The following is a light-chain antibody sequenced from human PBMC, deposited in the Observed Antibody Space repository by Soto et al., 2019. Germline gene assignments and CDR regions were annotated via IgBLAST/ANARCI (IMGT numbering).Light chain of an antibody. CDR1: SSDIGAYNF. Sequence: QSALTQPASVSGSPGQSITISCTGTSSDIGAYNFVSWYQQHPGKAPQLMLYDVNIRPSGVSNRFSGSKSGNTASLTISGLQAEDEADYYCTSWTTSPTMIFGGGTKVTV. CDR2: DVN. V-gene: IGLV2-14*03. CDR3: TSWTTSPTMI. J-gene: IGLJ2*01.